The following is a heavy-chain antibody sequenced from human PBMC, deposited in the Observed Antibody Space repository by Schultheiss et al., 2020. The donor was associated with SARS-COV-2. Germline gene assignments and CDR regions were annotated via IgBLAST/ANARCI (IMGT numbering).Heavy chain of an antibody. CDR2: IIPIFGTA. Sequence: SVKVSCKASGGTFSSYAISWVRQAPGQGLEWMGGIIPIFGTANYAQKFQGRVTITADESTSTAYMELRSLRSDDTAVYYCARASPARDLGFDPWGQGTLVTVSS. CDR3: ARASPARDLGFDP. V-gene: IGHV1-69*13. J-gene: IGHJ5*02. CDR1: GGTFSSYA.